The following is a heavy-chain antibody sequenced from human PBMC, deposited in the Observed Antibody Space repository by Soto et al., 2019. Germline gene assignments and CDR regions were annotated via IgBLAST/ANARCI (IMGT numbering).Heavy chain of an antibody. D-gene: IGHD2-2*01. Sequence: SETLSLTCTVSGGSISSGGYYWSWIRQHPGKGLEWIGYVYYSGSTYYNPSLKSRVTISVDTSKNQFSLKLSSVTAADTAVYYCARGRQLLFNWFDPWGQGTLVTVS. V-gene: IGHV4-30-4*08. J-gene: IGHJ5*02. CDR2: VYYSGST. CDR3: ARGRQLLFNWFDP. CDR1: GGSISSGGYY.